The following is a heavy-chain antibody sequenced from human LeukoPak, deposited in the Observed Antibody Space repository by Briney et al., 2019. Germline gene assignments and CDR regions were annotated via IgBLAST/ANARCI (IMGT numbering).Heavy chain of an antibody. J-gene: IGHJ6*03. CDR2: IYSGGST. Sequence: GGSLRLSCAASGFTVSSNYMSWVRQAPGKGLEWVSVIYSGGSTYYADSVKGRFTISRDNSKNTLYLQMNSLRAEDTAVYYCARADTRDCSSTSCHYYYMDVWGKGTTVTVSS. CDR1: GFTVSSNY. CDR3: ARADTRDCSSTSCHYYYMDV. V-gene: IGHV3-53*01. D-gene: IGHD2-2*01.